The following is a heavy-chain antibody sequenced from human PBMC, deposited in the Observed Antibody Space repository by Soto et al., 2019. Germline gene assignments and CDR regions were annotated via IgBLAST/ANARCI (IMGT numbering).Heavy chain of an antibody. V-gene: IGHV3-23*01. CDR3: ASLLWFGEFAGFDI. D-gene: IGHD3-10*01. CDR2: ISGSGGIT. CDR1: GFTFSSYA. Sequence: EVQLLESGGGLVQPGGSLRLSCAASGFTFSSYAMSWVRQAPGKGLEWVSAISGSGGITHYADSVKGRFTISRDNSKNTLYLPMNSLRAEATAVYYCASLLWFGEFAGFDIWGQGTMVTVSS. J-gene: IGHJ3*02.